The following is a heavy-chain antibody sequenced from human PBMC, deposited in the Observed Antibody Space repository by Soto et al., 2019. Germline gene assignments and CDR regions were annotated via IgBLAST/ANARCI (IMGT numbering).Heavy chain of an antibody. Sequence: GGSLRLSCAASGFTFSRYGMHWVRQAPGKGLEWVAIIWYDGSNKYYADSVKGRFTISRDNSKNTLYLQMNSLRAEDTAVYYCAKDLRIAARPGVGYWGQGTLVTVSS. CDR1: GFTFSRYG. J-gene: IGHJ4*02. CDR3: AKDLRIAARPGVGY. D-gene: IGHD6-6*01. V-gene: IGHV3-30*02. CDR2: IWYDGSNK.